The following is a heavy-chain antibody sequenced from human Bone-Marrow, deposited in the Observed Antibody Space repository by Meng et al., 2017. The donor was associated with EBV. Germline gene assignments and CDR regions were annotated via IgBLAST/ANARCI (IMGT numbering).Heavy chain of an antibody. V-gene: IGHV1-69*01. D-gene: IGHD3-10*01. CDR1: GGTFRSDA. CDR2: LIPMSDAP. Sequence: QVQLVQSGGEVKKAGSSVKVHCKTSGGTFRSDAISWVRQAPGQGLEWMGGLIPMSDAPHYAQKFQSRVTITADESTSTHYMDLSGLRSEDTAVYYCASESGRGFTPDYWGQGTLVTVSS. CDR3: ASESGRGFTPDY. J-gene: IGHJ4*02.